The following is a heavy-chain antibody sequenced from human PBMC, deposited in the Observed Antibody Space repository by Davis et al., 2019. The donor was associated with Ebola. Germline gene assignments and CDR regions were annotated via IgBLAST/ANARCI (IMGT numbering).Heavy chain of an antibody. CDR3: ARDMGVAGSLVGYYYGMDV. Sequence: AASVTVSCKASGYTFTSYAMHWVRQAPGRRLEWMGWINAGNGNTKYSQKFQGRVTITRDTSASTAYMELSSLRSEDTAVYYCARDMGVAGSLVGYYYGMDVWGQGTTVTVSS. CDR1: GYTFTSYA. CDR2: INAGNGNT. V-gene: IGHV1-3*01. J-gene: IGHJ6*02. D-gene: IGHD6-19*01.